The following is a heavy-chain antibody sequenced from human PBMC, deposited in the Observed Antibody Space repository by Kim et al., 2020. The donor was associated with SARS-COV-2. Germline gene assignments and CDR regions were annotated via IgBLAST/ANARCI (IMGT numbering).Heavy chain of an antibody. CDR2: IYYSGST. D-gene: IGHD6-19*01. CDR1: GGSISSSSYY. V-gene: IGHV4-39*07. CDR3: ARELVPISSGWYREGLDY. J-gene: IGHJ4*02. Sequence: SETLSLTCTVSGGSISSSSYYWGWIRQPPGKGLEWIGSIYYSGSTYYNPSLKSRVTISVDTSKNQFSLKLSSVTAADTAVYYCARELVPISSGWYREGLDYWGQGTLVTVSS.